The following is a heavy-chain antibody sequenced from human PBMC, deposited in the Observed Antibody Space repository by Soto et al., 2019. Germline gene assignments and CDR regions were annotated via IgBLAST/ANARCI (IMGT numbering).Heavy chain of an antibody. CDR2: IIPIFGTA. Sequence: GASVKVSCKASGGTFSSYAISWVRQAPGQGLEWMGGIIPIFGTANYAQKFQGRVTITADESTSTAYMELSSLRSEDTAVYYCARVVTDILGWFDPWGQGTLVTVSS. D-gene: IGHD2-21*02. J-gene: IGHJ5*02. CDR1: GGTFSSYA. CDR3: ARVVTDILGWFDP. V-gene: IGHV1-69*13.